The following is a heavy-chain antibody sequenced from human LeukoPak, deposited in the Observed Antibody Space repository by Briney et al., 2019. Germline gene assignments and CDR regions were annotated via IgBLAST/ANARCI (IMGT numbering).Heavy chain of an antibody. CDR3: ARLVPRKYYDLTASVTDAFDI. D-gene: IGHD3-22*01. J-gene: IGHJ3*02. V-gene: IGHV4-4*02. Sequence: SGTLSLTCAVSGGSISSSNWWSWVRQPPGKGLEWIGEIYHSGSTNYNPSLKSRVTISVDTSKNQFSLKLSSVTAAVTAVYYCARLVPRKYYDLTASVTDAFDIWGQGTMVTVSS. CDR1: GGSISSSNW. CDR2: IYHSGST.